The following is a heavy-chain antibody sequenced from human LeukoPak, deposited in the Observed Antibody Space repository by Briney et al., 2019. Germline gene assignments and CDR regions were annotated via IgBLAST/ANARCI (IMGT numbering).Heavy chain of an antibody. D-gene: IGHD1-26*01. V-gene: IGHV4-4*07. Sequence: SETLSLTCTVSGGSISSYYWIWMRQPAGKGLEWIGRIYTSGSTNYNPSLKSRATMSVDTSKNQFSLKLSSVTAADTAVYYCARELVGATRDNWFDPWGQGTLVTVSS. J-gene: IGHJ5*02. CDR2: IYTSGST. CDR1: GGSISSYY. CDR3: ARELVGATRDNWFDP.